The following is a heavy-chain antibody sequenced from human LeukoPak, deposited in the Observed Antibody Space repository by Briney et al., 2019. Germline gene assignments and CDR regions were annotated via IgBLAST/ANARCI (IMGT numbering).Heavy chain of an antibody. CDR3: ARHILRFLEWLFPPDAFDI. CDR2: IYYSGST. J-gene: IGHJ3*02. CDR1: GGSISSSSYY. V-gene: IGHV4-39*01. D-gene: IGHD3-3*01. Sequence: SETLSLTCTVSGGSISSSSYYWGWIRQPPGKGLEWIGSIYYSGSTYYNPSIKSRVTISVDTSNNQFSLKLSSVTAADTAVYYCARHILRFLEWLFPPDAFDIWGQGTMVTVSS.